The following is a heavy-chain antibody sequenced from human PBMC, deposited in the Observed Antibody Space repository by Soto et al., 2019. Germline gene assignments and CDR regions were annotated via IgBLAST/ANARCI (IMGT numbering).Heavy chain of an antibody. D-gene: IGHD2-8*01. Sequence: PSETLSLTCTVSGGSISSYYWSWIRQPPGKGLEWIGYIYYSGSTNYNPSLKSRVTISVDTSKNQFSLKLSSVTAADTAVYYCARSYCTNGVCYIGVFDYWGQGTLVTVSS. CDR1: GGSISSYY. CDR3: ARSYCTNGVCYIGVFDY. CDR2: IYYSGST. J-gene: IGHJ4*02. V-gene: IGHV4-59*01.